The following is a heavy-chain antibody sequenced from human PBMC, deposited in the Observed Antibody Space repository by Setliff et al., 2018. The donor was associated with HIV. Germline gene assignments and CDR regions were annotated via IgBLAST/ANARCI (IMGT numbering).Heavy chain of an antibody. CDR1: GGSISSYY. V-gene: IGHV4-59*01. CDR3: ARGSIVGATPYYYYYYYMDV. Sequence: SETLSLTCTVSGGSISSYYWSWIRQPPGKGLEWIGYIYYSGSTNYNPSLKSRVTISVDTSKNHFSLKLSSVTAADTAVYYCARGSIVGATPYYYYYYYMDVWGKGTTVTVSS. D-gene: IGHD1-26*01. CDR2: IYYSGST. J-gene: IGHJ6*03.